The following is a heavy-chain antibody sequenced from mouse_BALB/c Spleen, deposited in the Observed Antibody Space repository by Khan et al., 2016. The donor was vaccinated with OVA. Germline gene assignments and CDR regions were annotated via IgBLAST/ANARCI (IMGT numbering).Heavy chain of an antibody. CDR3: ARKDYYDYDPFPY. CDR2: ISYSGNT. Sequence: EVQLQESGPGLVKPSQSLSLTCTVTGYSITSEFAWNWIRQFPGNKLEWMGYISYSGNTRYNPSLKSLISITRDTSRNQFFLQLNSVTTEYTATYYCARKDYYDYDPFPYWGQGTLVTVSA. V-gene: IGHV3-2*02. D-gene: IGHD2-4*01. J-gene: IGHJ3*01. CDR1: GYSITSEFA.